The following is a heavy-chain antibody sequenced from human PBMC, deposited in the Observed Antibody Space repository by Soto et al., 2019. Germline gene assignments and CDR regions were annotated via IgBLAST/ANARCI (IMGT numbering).Heavy chain of an antibody. D-gene: IGHD1-1*01. J-gene: IGHJ6*02. CDR2: MNGGTGQT. CDR3: ARGKGMEENYCYYGLDI. V-gene: IGHV1-3*01. Sequence: ASVKDSCKASGYTISTHAMHRVRQAPGQSREWIGWMNGGTGQTKRSHRFLGSLDISRDTSASPAYMELSSLTSEDTAVYYCARGKGMEENYCYYGLDIWGQGTTVTVSS. CDR1: GYTISTHA.